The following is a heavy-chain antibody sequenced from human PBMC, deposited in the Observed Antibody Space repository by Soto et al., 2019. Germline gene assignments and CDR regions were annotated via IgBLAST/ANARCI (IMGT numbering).Heavy chain of an antibody. CDR1: GDTFSSFA. V-gene: IGHV1-69*12. D-gene: IGHD1-1*01. CDR2: IIPVFRTP. CDR3: AIDNPRLQLGGNYYSALDV. Sequence: QVQLVQSGAEVKKPGSSVKVSCKASGDTFSSFAISWVRQAPGQGFEWMGGIIPVFRTPDYAQKFQGRVTITADESTTTAYLELSSLRSDDTAVYYCAIDNPRLQLGGNYYSALDVWGQGTTVIVSS. J-gene: IGHJ6*02.